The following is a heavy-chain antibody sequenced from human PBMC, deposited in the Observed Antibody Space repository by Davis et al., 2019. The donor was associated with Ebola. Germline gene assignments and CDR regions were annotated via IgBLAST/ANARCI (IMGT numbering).Heavy chain of an antibody. D-gene: IGHD1-26*01. CDR1: GYTFTGYY. CDR3: ASLDGPSGSYPVDY. Sequence: ASVKVSCKASGYTFTGYYMHWVRQAPGQGLEWMGWINPNSGGTNYAQKFKGRVTMTRDTSISTAYMELSSLRSEDTAVYYCASLDGPSGSYPVDYWGQGTLVTVSS. V-gene: IGHV1-2*02. J-gene: IGHJ4*02. CDR2: INPNSGGT.